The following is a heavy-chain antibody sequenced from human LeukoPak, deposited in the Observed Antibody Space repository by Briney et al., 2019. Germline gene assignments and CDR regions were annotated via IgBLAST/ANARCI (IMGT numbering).Heavy chain of an antibody. V-gene: IGHV4-61*08. J-gene: IGHJ4*02. D-gene: IGHD1-26*01. Sequence: KPSETLSLTCTVSGGSISSGDYYWSRIRQPPGKGLEWIGYIYYSGSTNYNPSLKSRVTISVDTSKNQFSLKLSSVTAADTAVYYCAREENSGSIDYWGQGTLVTVSS. CDR3: AREENSGSIDY. CDR1: GGSISSGDYY. CDR2: IYYSGST.